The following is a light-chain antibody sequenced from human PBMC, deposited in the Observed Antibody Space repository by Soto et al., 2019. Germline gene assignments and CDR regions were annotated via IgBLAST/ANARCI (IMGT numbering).Light chain of an antibody. CDR2: AAS. V-gene: IGKV1-39*01. J-gene: IGKJ1*01. CDR1: QSVSNY. Sequence: DIQMTQSPSSLSASVGDRVTITCRTSQSVSNYLNWYQQKSWKAPKLLIYAASTLQTGVPSRFSGSGSGTDFTLNISSLQPEDFATYYCQQSYSSPRTCGQGTKVEIK. CDR3: QQSYSSPRT.